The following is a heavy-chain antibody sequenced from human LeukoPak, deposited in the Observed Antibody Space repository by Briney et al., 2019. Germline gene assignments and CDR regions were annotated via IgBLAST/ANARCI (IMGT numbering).Heavy chain of an antibody. Sequence: SETLSLTCTVSGGSISSYYWSWIRQPPGKGLEWIGYIYYSGSTNYNPSLKSRVTISVDTSKNQFSLKLSSVTAADTAVYYCARIDYFYHYMDVWGKGTTVTVFS. CDR2: IYYSGST. CDR1: GGSISSYY. J-gene: IGHJ6*03. V-gene: IGHV4-59*01. CDR3: ARIDYFYHYMDV.